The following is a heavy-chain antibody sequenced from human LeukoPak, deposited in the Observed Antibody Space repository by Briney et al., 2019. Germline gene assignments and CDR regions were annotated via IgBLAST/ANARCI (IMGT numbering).Heavy chain of an antibody. CDR3: ARLSGSSPYYYYYMNV. CDR1: GGSFSGYY. CDR2: INHSGST. V-gene: IGHV4-34*01. J-gene: IGHJ6*03. Sequence: PSETLSLTCAVYGGSFSGYYWSWIRQPPGKGLEWIGEINHSGSTNYNPSLKSRVTISVDTSKNQFSLKLSSVTAADTAVYYCARLSGSSPYYYYYMNVWGKGTTVTVSS. D-gene: IGHD1-26*01.